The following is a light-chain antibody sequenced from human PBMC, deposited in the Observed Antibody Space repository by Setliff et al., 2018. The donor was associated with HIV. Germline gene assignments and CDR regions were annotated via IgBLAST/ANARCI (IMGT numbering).Light chain of an antibody. CDR1: SSDVGSYNR. CDR2: EVN. CDR3: SSYTSTNTWV. J-gene: IGLJ1*01. Sequence: QSALAQPPSVSGSPRQSVTISCTGTSSDVGSYNRVSWYQQSPGTAPKLMIYEVNYRPSGVPDRFSGSKSGNTASLTISVLQAEDEASYTGSSYTSTNTWVFGTGTKVTVL. V-gene: IGLV2-18*02.